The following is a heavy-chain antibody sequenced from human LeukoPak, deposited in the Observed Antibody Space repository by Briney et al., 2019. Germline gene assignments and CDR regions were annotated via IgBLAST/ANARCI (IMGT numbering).Heavy chain of an antibody. Sequence: GGSLRLSCAASGFTFSSYGMHWVRQAPGKGLEWVAVIWYDGSNKYYADSVKGRFTISRDNSKSTLYLQMNSLRAEDTAVYYCARTPYSNYERDYGDKYYFDYWGQGTLVTVSS. CDR3: ARTPYSNYERDYGDKYYFDY. J-gene: IGHJ4*02. D-gene: IGHD4-11*01. V-gene: IGHV3-33*01. CDR2: IWYDGSNK. CDR1: GFTFSSYG.